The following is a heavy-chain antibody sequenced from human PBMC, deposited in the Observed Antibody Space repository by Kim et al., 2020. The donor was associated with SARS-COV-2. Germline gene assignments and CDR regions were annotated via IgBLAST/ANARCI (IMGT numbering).Heavy chain of an antibody. CDR2: MYPGADTT. Sequence: ASVKVSCKTSGYTFTSYYVHWVRQAPGQGLEYLGVMYPGADTTAHAQNFVGRLTMTRDTSTSTVYMELSSLRSEDTAVYFCAREWPRTCYFDLWGQGTLVTVSS. V-gene: IGHV1-46*01. CDR1: GYTFTSYY. J-gene: IGHJ4*02. D-gene: IGHD5-12*01. CDR3: AREWPRTCYFDL.